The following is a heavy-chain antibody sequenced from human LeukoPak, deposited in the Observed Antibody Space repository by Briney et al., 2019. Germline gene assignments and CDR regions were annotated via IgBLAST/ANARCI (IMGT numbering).Heavy chain of an antibody. Sequence: GGSLRLSCTTSGLIFSDHLMHWVRQAPGKRLAWVSHISDDGKSTNYADSVRGRFTISRDNAKNTLYLQMNGLRAEDTAVYYCARPGTTGYYNYWGQGTLVTVS. CDR3: ARPGTTGYYNY. J-gene: IGHJ4*02. CDR2: ISDDGKST. D-gene: IGHD3-9*01. CDR1: GLIFSDHL. V-gene: IGHV3-74*01.